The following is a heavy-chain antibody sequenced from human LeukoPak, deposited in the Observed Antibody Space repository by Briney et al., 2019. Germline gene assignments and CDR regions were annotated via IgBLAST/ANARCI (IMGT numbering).Heavy chain of an antibody. CDR2: IRSKANSYAT. Sequence: GGSLRLSCAASGFTFSGSAMHWVRQASGKGLEWVGRIRSKANSYATAYAASVKGRFTISRDDSKNTAYLQMNSLKTGDTAVYYCTRRVGFAGTTTGDYWGQGTLVTVSS. J-gene: IGHJ4*02. CDR1: GFTFSGSA. D-gene: IGHD1-1*01. CDR3: TRRVGFAGTTTGDY. V-gene: IGHV3-73*01.